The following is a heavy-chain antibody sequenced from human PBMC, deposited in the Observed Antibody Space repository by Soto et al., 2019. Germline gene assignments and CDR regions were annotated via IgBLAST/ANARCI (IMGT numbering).Heavy chain of an antibody. CDR1: GFTFSSYW. J-gene: IGHJ3*02. CDR2: IKQDGSEK. CDR3: ARDPTGIYYDSSGYYHGDAFDI. D-gene: IGHD3-22*01. V-gene: IGHV3-7*01. Sequence: GGSLRLSCAASGFTFSSYWMSWVRQAPGKGLEWVANIKQDGSEKYYVDSVKGRFTISRDNAKNSLYLQMNSLRAEDTAVYYCARDPTGIYYDSSGYYHGDAFDIWGQGTMVTVSS.